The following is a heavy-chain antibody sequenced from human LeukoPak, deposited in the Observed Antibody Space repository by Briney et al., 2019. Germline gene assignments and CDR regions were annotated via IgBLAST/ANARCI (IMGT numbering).Heavy chain of an antibody. D-gene: IGHD3-16*01. CDR3: ASRRGRLSPVDY. CDR1: GYSISSGYY. Sequence: SETLSLTCAVSGYSISSGYYLGWIRQPPGNGLEWIGTIYHSGSTSYNLSLKSRVTISVDTSKNQFSLKLSSVTAADTAVYYCASRRGRLSPVDYWGQGTLVTVSS. J-gene: IGHJ4*02. V-gene: IGHV4-38-2*01. CDR2: IYHSGST.